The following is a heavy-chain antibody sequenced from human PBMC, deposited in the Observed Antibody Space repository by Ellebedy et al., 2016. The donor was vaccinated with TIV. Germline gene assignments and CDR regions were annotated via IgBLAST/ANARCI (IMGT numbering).Heavy chain of an antibody. J-gene: IGHJ4*02. CDR2: ISVSGTST. CDR1: GFTFSTYA. D-gene: IGHD2-2*01. Sequence: GGSLRLSCAASGFTFSTYAMSWVRQAPGKGLEWVSAISVSGTSTYYAGSVKGRFTISRDNAKKSLYLQMNNLRAEDTAVYYCAGPAAIGTKAFDYWGQGTLVTVSS. V-gene: IGHV3-23*01. CDR3: AGPAAIGTKAFDY.